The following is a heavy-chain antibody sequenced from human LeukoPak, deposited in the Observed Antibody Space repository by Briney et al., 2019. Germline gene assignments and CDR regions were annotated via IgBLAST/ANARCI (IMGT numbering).Heavy chain of an antibody. CDR3: ARERVSGVGRDGYNLSAGWPRYYYYYYYMDV. CDR1: GYTFTSYG. D-gene: IGHD5-24*01. CDR2: ISAYNGNT. V-gene: IGHV1-18*01. J-gene: IGHJ6*03. Sequence: VASVKVSCKASGYTFTSYGISWVRQAPGQGLEWMGWISAYNGNTNYAQKLQGRVTMTTDTSTSTAYMELRSLRSDDTAVYYCARERVSGVGRDGYNLSAGWPRYYYYYYYMDVWGKGTTVTVSS.